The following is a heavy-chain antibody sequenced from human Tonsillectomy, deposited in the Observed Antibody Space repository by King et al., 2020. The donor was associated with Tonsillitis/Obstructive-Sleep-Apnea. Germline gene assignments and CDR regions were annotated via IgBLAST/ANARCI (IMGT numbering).Heavy chain of an antibody. D-gene: IGHD2-2*01. J-gene: IGHJ6*04. CDR3: TRCGGYCSSTSCYLDV. CDR2: VRSKAYGGTT. V-gene: IGHV3-49*04. Sequence: VQLVESGGGLVQPGRSLRLSCTISGFIFGDYAMSWVRQAPGKGLEWVGFVRSKAYGGTTEYAASVKGRFTISRDNSKSIAYLQMNSLKTEDTAVYYCTRCGGYCSSTSCYLDVWGKGTAVTVSS. CDR1: GFIFGDYA.